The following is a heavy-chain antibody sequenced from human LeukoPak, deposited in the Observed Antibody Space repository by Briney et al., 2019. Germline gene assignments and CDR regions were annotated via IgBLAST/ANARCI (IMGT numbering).Heavy chain of an antibody. CDR1: GGTFSSYA. CDR3: ARVAGGNWGAYFDY. J-gene: IGHJ4*02. Sequence: SVKVSCKASGGTFSSYAISWVRQAPGQGLEWMGGIIPIFGTANYAQKFQGRVTITADESTSTAYMELSSLRSEDTAVYYCARVAGGNWGAYFDYWGQGPLVTVPS. CDR2: IIPIFGTA. D-gene: IGHD4-23*01. V-gene: IGHV1-69*13.